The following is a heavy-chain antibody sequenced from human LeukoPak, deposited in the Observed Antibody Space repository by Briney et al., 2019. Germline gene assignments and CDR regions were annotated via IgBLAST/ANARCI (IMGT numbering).Heavy chain of an antibody. CDR2: ISATGDST. CDR3: AKGWSIAGDIKDWFDS. V-gene: IGHV3-23*01. CDR1: GFSFSSYA. D-gene: IGHD6-13*01. J-gene: IGHJ5*01. Sequence: PGGSLRLSCGASGFSFSSYAMSWVRQAPGKGPEWVSAISATGDSTYYADSVKGRLTISRDNSKSTLDLQMNSLRAEDTAVYYCAKGWSIAGDIKDWFDSWGQGTLVTVSS.